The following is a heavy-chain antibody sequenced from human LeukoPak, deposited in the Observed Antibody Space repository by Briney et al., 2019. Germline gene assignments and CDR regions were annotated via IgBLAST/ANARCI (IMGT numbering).Heavy chain of an antibody. CDR1: GGSISSGGYY. V-gene: IGHV4-31*03. D-gene: IGHD4-11*01. Sequence: PSQTLSLTCTVSGGSISSGGYYWSWIRQHPGKGLEWIGYIYYSGSTYCNPSLKSRVTISVDTSKNQFSLKLSSVTAADTAVYYCARVSQEDYSTKFDYWGQGTLVTVSS. CDR2: IYYSGST. J-gene: IGHJ4*02. CDR3: ARVSQEDYSTKFDY.